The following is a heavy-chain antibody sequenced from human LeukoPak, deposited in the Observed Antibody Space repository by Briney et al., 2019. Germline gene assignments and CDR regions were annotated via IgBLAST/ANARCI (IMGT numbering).Heavy chain of an antibody. CDR2: IYHSGHT. CDR3: ARHPFQYPFDH. V-gene: IGHV4-59*08. Sequence: PSETLSLTCTISGASVSSDYWSWIRQSPGKGLEWIGYIYHSGHTMSNPSLKSRVSLSLDTSNNQFSLKLSSVTAADTAVYYCARHPFQYPFDHWGQGTVVSVSS. CDR1: GASVSSDY. D-gene: IGHD4-4*01. J-gene: IGHJ5*02.